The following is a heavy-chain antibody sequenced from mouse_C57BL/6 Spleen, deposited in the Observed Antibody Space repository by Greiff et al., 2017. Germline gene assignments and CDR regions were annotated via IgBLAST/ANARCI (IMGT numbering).Heavy chain of an antibody. D-gene: IGHD2-4*01. Sequence: QVQLQQPGAELVRPGTSVKLSCKASGYTFTSYWMHWVKQRPGQGLEWIGVIDPSDSYTNYNQKFKGKATLTVDTSSSTAYMQLSSLTSEYSAVYYCARKGDYDSAWFAYWGQGTLVTVSA. CDR3: ARKGDYDSAWFAY. CDR2: IDPSDSYT. J-gene: IGHJ3*01. V-gene: IGHV1-59*01. CDR1: GYTFTSYW.